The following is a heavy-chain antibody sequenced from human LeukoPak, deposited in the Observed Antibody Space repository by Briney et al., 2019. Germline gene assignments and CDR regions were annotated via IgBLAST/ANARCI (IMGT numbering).Heavy chain of an antibody. J-gene: IGHJ5*01. D-gene: IGHD2-2*01. Sequence: PGGSLRLSCAASGFTFSRYWMHWVRQAPGKGLVWVSRINNDGSIISYADSVKSRFTISRDNAKNTLYLQMNSLRAEDTAVYYCARLGGYCSSTSCYVDWFDSWGQGTLVTVSS. CDR2: INNDGSII. CDR1: GFTFSRYW. CDR3: ARLGGYCSSTSCYVDWFDS. V-gene: IGHV3-74*01.